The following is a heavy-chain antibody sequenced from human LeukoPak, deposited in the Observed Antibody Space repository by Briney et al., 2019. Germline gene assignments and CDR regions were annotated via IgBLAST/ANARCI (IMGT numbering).Heavy chain of an antibody. V-gene: IGHV3-30*02. CDR2: IRYDGSNK. CDR3: ARDTMVRGVIDYYYYMDV. CDR1: GFTFSSYG. Sequence: GGSLRLSCAASGFTFSSYGMHWVRQAPGKGLEWVAFIRYDGSNKYYADSVKGRFTISRDNSKNTLYLQMNSLRIEDTAVFYCARDTMVRGVIDYYYYMDVWGKGTTVTVSS. J-gene: IGHJ6*03. D-gene: IGHD3-10*01.